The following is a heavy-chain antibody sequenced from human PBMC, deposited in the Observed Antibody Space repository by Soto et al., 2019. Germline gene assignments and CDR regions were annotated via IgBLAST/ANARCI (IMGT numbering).Heavy chain of an antibody. CDR2: MNPNSGNT. V-gene: IGHV1-8*01. Sequence: QVQLVQSGAEVKKPGASVKVSCKSSGYTFTSYDINWVRQATGQGLEWMGWMNPNSGNTGYAQKFRGRVTMTRNTSISTAYMELSSLRSEDTAVYYCARERTGTTSMDVWGQGTTVTVSS. D-gene: IGHD1-1*01. CDR1: GYTFTSYD. J-gene: IGHJ6*02. CDR3: ARERTGTTSMDV.